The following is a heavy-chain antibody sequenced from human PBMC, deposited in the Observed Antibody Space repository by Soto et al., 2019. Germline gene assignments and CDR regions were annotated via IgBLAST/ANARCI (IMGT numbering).Heavy chain of an antibody. CDR2: IYYSGST. D-gene: IGHD3-22*01. V-gene: IGHV4-31*03. J-gene: IGHJ4*02. Sequence: SETLSLTCTVSGGSISSGGYYWSWIRQHPGKGLEWIGYIYYSGSTYYNPSLRSRVTISADTSKNQFSLKLTSVTAADTAVYYCARGKPYYYDTTGYYPPDHFDYWGQGTLVTVSS. CDR3: ARGKPYYYDTTGYYPPDHFDY. CDR1: GGSISSGGYY.